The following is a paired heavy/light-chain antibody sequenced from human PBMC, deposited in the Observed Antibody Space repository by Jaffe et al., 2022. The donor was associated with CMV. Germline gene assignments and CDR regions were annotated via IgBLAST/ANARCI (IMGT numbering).Heavy chain of an antibody. Sequence: EVQLVESGGDWVQPGGSLKLSCAASGFTFSGSALQWVRQASGKGLEWVGQIRSKANSYATTYAASMRGRFTISRDDSKNTAYLQMNSLKTEDTAVYYCFVHTPICSGDSCLSFDFWGQGTLVTVSS. V-gene: IGHV3-73*01. CDR1: GFTFSGSA. CDR2: IRSKANSYAT. CDR3: FVHTPICSGDSCLSFDF. J-gene: IGHJ4*02. D-gene: IGHD2-15*01.
Light chain of an antibody. CDR2: DTT. Sequence: QAVVTQEPSLTVSPGWTVTLTCGSSTGAVTSGHYPYWFQQKPGQAPKTLIFDTTNKHSWTPARFSGSLLGGKAALTLSDAQPEDEAEYYCLLSYSGARVFGTGTQVTVL. CDR1: TGAVTSGHY. CDR3: LLSYSGARV. V-gene: IGLV7-46*01. J-gene: IGLJ1*01.